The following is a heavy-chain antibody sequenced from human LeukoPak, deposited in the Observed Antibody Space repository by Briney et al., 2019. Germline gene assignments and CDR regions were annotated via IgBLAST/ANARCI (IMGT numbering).Heavy chain of an antibody. CDR2: IIPIFGTA. J-gene: IGHJ4*02. CDR1: GGTFSSYA. V-gene: IGHV1-69*05. CDR3: ARDGYYYDSSG. Sequence: GASVKVSCKPSGGTFSSYAISWVRQAPGQGLEWMGRIIPIFGTANYAQKFQGRATITTDESTSTAYMELSSLRSEDTAVYYCARDGYYYDSSGWGQGTLVTVSS. D-gene: IGHD3-22*01.